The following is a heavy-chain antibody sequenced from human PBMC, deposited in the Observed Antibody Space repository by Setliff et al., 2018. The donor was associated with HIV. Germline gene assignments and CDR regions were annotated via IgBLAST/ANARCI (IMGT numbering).Heavy chain of an antibody. Sequence: SETLSLTCTVSGGSISSGTYYWSWIRQPAGKGLEWIGRIYTSGSTNYNPSLKSRVTISVDTSKNQLSLKLSSVTAADAAVYYCAREQWLRYFDDWGQGALVTVSS. D-gene: IGHD5-12*01. V-gene: IGHV4-61*02. CDR1: GGSISSGTYY. J-gene: IGHJ4*02. CDR2: IYTSGST. CDR3: AREQWLRYFDD.